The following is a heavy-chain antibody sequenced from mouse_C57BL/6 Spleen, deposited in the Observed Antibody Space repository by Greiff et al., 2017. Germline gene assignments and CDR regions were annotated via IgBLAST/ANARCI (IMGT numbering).Heavy chain of an antibody. D-gene: IGHD1-1*01. CDR2: IYPGSGNT. J-gene: IGHJ1*03. CDR3: ATYGSSPYWYFDV. Sequence: QVHVKQSGAELVRPGASVKLSCKASGYTFTDYYINWVKQRPGQGLEWIARIYPGSGNTYYNEKFKGKATLTAEKSSSTAYMQLSSLTSEDSAVYFCATYGSSPYWYFDVWGTGTTVTVSS. V-gene: IGHV1-76*01. CDR1: GYTFTDYY.